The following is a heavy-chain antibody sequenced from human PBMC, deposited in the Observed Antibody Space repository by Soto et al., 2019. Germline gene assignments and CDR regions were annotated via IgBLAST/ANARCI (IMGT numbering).Heavy chain of an antibody. CDR1: GFTFSSYA. Sequence: GGSLRLSCAASGFTFSSYAMHWVRQAPGKGLEWVAVISYDGSNKYYADSVKGRFTISRDNSKNTLYLQMNSLRAEDTAVYYCAREQWELLYVDYFDYWGQGTLVTVSS. D-gene: IGHD1-26*01. CDR3: AREQWELLYVDYFDY. J-gene: IGHJ4*02. CDR2: ISYDGSNK. V-gene: IGHV3-30-3*01.